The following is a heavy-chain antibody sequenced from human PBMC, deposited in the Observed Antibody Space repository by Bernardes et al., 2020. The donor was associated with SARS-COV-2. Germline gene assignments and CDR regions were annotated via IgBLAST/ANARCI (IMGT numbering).Heavy chain of an antibody. D-gene: IGHD3-10*01. CDR1: GFTFTSYG. J-gene: IGHJ4*02. CDR3: ARDGTGNYDFDY. Sequence: GGSLRPSSLASGFTFTSYGVHWVRQAQGKGLEWEAVIPYDGSHKFYADSVKGRVTISRDTPQKTLYLQMSSLRLEDTAVYYCARDGTGNYDFDYWGQGTLVTVSS. CDR2: IPYDGSHK. V-gene: IGHV3-30*03.